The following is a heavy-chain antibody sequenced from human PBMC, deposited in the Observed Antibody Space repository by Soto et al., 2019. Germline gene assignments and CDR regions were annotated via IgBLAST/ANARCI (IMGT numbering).Heavy chain of an antibody. J-gene: IGHJ4*02. V-gene: IGHV4-59*08. CDR2: IYYRGNT. CDR1: GGSISSYC. CDR3: ARQPGYYDILTGYSTYYFDY. Sequence: SETLSLTCTVSGGSISSYCWNWIRQPTGKGLEWIGYIYYRGNTNYNPSLKSRVTISVDTSKNQFSLKLSSVTAADTAVYYCARQPGYYDILTGYSTYYFDYWGQGTPVTVSS. D-gene: IGHD3-9*01.